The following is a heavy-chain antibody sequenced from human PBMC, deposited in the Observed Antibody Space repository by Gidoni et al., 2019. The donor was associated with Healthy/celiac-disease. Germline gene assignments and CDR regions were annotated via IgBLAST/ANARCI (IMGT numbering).Heavy chain of an antibody. CDR2: ISSSSSYT. J-gene: IGHJ6*02. CDR1: GFTFSDYY. Sequence: QVQLVESGGGLVKPGGSLRLSCAASGFTFSDYYMSWIRQAPGKGLEWVSYISSSSSYTNYADSVKGRFTISRDNAKNSLYLQMNSLRAEDTAVYYCARDACGGDCYYYYYGMDVWGQGTTVTVSS. D-gene: IGHD2-21*02. CDR3: ARDACGGDCYYYYYGMDV. V-gene: IGHV3-11*06.